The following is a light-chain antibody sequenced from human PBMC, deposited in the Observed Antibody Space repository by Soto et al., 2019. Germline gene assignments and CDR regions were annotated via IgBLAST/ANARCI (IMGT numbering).Light chain of an antibody. CDR1: QSVNIN. Sequence: EIVMTQSPVTLSASPGERVTLSCRASQSVNINLAWYQQRPGQAPRVLIYGASNRAAGIPDRFSGRGSGRDVTLPICSLEPDDLALYYCQQYKDWPPLTFGGGTMVEIK. V-gene: IGKV3D-15*01. CDR2: GAS. CDR3: QQYKDWPPLT. J-gene: IGKJ4*01.